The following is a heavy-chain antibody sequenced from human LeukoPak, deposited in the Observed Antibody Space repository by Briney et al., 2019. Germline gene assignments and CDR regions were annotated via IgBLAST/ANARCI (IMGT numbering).Heavy chain of an antibody. J-gene: IGHJ6*03. D-gene: IGHD7-27*01. CDR2: IIPIFGTA. Sequence: ASVKVSCKASGGTFSSYAISWVRQAPGQGLEWMGGIIPIFGTANYAQKFQGRVTITADESTSTAYMELSSLRSEDTAVYYCARDQRGIPGEPFYYYFYMDVWGKGTTVTVCS. CDR3: ARDQRGIPGEPFYYYFYMDV. V-gene: IGHV1-69*01. CDR1: GGTFSSYA.